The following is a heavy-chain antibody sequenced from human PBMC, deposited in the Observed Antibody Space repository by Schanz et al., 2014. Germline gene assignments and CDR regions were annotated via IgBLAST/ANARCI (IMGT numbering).Heavy chain of an antibody. J-gene: IGHJ4*02. D-gene: IGHD5-18*01. CDR2: ISHNSHYT. Sequence: VHLVESGGGLVQPGGSLRLSCAASGFNFITFAMSWVRQAPGKGLEWVSYISHNSHYTNYADSVKGRFTISRDTAENSVYLQMNSLRAEDTAVYYCARDGYRNGRPFDHWGQGTRVTVSA. CDR3: ARDGYRNGRPFDH. V-gene: IGHV3-11*06. CDR1: GFNFITFA.